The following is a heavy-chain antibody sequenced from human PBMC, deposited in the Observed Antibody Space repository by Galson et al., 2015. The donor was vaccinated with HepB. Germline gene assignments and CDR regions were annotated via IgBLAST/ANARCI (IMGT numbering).Heavy chain of an antibody. CDR1: GYTFTSYG. Sequence: SVKVSCKASGYTFTSYGISWVRQAPGQGLEWMGWISAYNGNTNYAQKLQGRVTMTTDTSTSTAYMELRSLRSDDTAVYYCARDGADYDILTGHFDYWGQGTLVTVSS. V-gene: IGHV1-18*04. D-gene: IGHD3-9*01. J-gene: IGHJ4*02. CDR2: ISAYNGNT. CDR3: ARDGADYDILTGHFDY.